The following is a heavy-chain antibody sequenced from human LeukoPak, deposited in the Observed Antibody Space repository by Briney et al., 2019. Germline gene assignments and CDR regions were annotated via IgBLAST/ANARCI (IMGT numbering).Heavy chain of an antibody. CDR2: ISGSGGST. CDR3: AKDVTMIVVVLFDY. D-gene: IGHD3-22*01. CDR1: GFTFSSYA. J-gene: IGHJ4*02. Sequence: PGGSLRLSCAASGFTFSSYAMRWVRQAPGKGLEWVSAISGSGGSTYYADSVKGRFTISRDNSKNTLYLQMNSLRAEDTAVYHCAKDVTMIVVVLFDYWGQGTLVTVSS. V-gene: IGHV3-23*01.